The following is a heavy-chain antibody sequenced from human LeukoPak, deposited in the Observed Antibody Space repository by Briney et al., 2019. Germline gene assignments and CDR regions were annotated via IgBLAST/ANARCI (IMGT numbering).Heavy chain of an antibody. CDR3: ARDLGWLSDPHYYYYYMDV. CDR2: IYTSGST. J-gene: IGHJ6*03. Sequence: NPSETLSLTCTVSGGSISSYYWSWIRQPAGKGLEWIGRIYTSGSTNYNPSLKSRVTISVDKSKNQFSLKLSSVAAADTAVYYCARDLGWLSDPHYYYYYMDVWGKGTTVTVSS. V-gene: IGHV4-4*07. CDR1: GGSISSYY. D-gene: IGHD3-22*01.